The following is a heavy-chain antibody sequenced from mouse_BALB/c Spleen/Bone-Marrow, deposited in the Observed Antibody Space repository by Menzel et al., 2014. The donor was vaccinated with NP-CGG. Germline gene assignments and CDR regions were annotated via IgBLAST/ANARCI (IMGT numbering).Heavy chain of an antibody. V-gene: IGHV14-3*02. CDR1: GFNIKVTY. CDR2: IDPANGNT. CDR3: AVYDYEGFAY. J-gene: IGHJ3*01. D-gene: IGHD2-4*01. Sequence: VQLQQSGAELVKPGASVKLSCTASGFNIKVTYMHWVKQRPEQGLEWIGRIDPANGNTKYDPKFQGKATITADTSSNTAYLQLSSLTSEDTAVYYCAVYDYEGFAYWGQGTLVTVSA.